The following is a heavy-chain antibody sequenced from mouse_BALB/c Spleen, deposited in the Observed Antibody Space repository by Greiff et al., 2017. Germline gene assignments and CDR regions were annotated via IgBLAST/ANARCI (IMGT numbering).Heavy chain of an antibody. CDR3: ARGGYYGGFAY. V-gene: IGHV1S29*02. J-gene: IGHJ3*01. CDR1: GYTFTDYN. CDR2: IYPYNGGT. Sequence: EVQLQQSGPELVKPGASVKISCKASGYTFTDYNMHWVKQSHGKSLEWIGYIYPYNGGTGYNQKFKSKATLTVDNSSSTAYMELRSLTSEDSAVYYCARGGYYGGFAYWGQGTLVTVSA. D-gene: IGHD1-1*01.